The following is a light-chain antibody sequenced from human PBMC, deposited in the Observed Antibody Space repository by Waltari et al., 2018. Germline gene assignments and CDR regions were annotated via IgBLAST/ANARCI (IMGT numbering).Light chain of an antibody. J-gene: IGLJ1*01. Sequence: QSALTQPASVSGSPGQSITISCTGTSSDVGGYDYVSWYQQHPGKAPKLILYDVSNRPLEVSHRFSGSKSGNTASLTISGLQADDEAEYYCGSYTSSTTRAFGTGTKVTVL. V-gene: IGLV2-14*03. CDR1: SSDVGGYDY. CDR3: GSYTSSTTRA. CDR2: DVS.